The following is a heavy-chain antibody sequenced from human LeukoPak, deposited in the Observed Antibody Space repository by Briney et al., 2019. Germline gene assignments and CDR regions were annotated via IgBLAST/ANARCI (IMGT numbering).Heavy chain of an antibody. Sequence: PSETLSLTCTVSGGSISSSNYYWGWIRQPPGKGLEWIGSIYYSGSSYYNPSLESRVTISVDTSKNQFSLKLSSVTAADTAVYYCARLYRRGDGMDVWGQGTTVTVSS. V-gene: IGHV4-39*01. CDR1: GGSISSSNYY. CDR2: IYYSGSS. CDR3: ARLYRRGDGMDV. J-gene: IGHJ6*02. D-gene: IGHD3-10*01.